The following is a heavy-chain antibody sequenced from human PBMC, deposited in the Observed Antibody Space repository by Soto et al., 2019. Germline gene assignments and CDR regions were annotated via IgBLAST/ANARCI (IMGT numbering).Heavy chain of an antibody. D-gene: IGHD6-13*01. CDR1: GYSFTSYW. CDR2: IDPSDSYT. J-gene: IGHJ6*02. Sequence: EVQLVQSGAEVKKPGESLRISCKGSGYSFTSYWISWVRQMPGKGLEWMGRIDPSDSYTNYSPSFQGHVTISADKSISTAYLQWSSLKASDTAMYYCAVWFPGQPVPTAQAYYYYGMDVWGQGTTVTVSS. CDR3: AVWFPGQPVPTAQAYYYYGMDV. V-gene: IGHV5-10-1*03.